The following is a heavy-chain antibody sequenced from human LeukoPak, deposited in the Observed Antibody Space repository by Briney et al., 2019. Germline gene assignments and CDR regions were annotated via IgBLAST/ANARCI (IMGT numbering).Heavy chain of an antibody. CDR1: GFTFSNAW. CDR2: IKSKTDGGTT. Sequence: GGSLRLSCAASGFTFSNAWMSWVRQAPGKGLEWVGRIKSKTDGGTTDCAAPVKGRFTISRDDSKNTLYLQMNSLKTEDTAVYYCTTRPSPSGGVRGVIITDYYGMDGWGQGTTVTGSS. CDR3: TTRPSPSGGVRGVIITDYYGMDG. D-gene: IGHD3-10*01. V-gene: IGHV3-15*01. J-gene: IGHJ6*02.